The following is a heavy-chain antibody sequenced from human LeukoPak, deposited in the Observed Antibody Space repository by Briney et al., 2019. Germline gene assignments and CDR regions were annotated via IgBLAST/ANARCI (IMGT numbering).Heavy chain of an antibody. Sequence: GGSLRLSCAASGFTFSDYYMSWVRQAPGKGLEWVSLLYSAGSTYYADSVTGRFTISRDNSQNTLYLQMNSLRPDDTAVYYCARGFRSNPHDAFDIWGQGTMVTVSS. J-gene: IGHJ3*02. CDR2: LYSAGST. CDR3: ARGFRSNPHDAFDI. V-gene: IGHV3-66*02. D-gene: IGHD1-26*01. CDR1: GFTFSDYY.